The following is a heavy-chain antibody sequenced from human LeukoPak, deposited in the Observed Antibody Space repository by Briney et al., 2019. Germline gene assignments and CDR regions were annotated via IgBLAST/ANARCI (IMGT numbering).Heavy chain of an antibody. D-gene: IGHD6-19*01. V-gene: IGHV4-59*02. J-gene: IGHJ1*01. Sequence: SETLSLTCSVSGGSVGSNYWSWVRQPPGKGLEWIGYISYSGDTKYNPSLKSRLSMSVDTSKNQCSLMLTSVTAADTAVYYCARGSGWYPHWGQGTMVTVSS. CDR3: ARGSGWYPH. CDR1: GGSVGSNY. CDR2: ISYSGDT.